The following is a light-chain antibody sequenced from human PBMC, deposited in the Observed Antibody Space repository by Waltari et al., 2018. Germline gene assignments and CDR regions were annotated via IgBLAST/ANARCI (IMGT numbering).Light chain of an antibody. V-gene: IGLV2-14*01. CDR3: SSFSTSSTLLL. CDR2: EVP. CDR1: SSDVGGHNY. J-gene: IGLJ2*01. Sequence: QSALSQPASVSGSPGQSISISCTGTSSDVGGHNYVSWYQQHPGKAPKLLIYEVPNRPSGVSNRFSGSKSGNAASLTISGLQAEDEGDYYCSSFSTSSTLLLFGGGTKLTVL.